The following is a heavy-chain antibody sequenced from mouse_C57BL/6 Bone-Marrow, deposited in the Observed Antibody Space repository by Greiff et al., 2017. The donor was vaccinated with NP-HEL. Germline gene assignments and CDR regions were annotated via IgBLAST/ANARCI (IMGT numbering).Heavy chain of an antibody. J-gene: IGHJ1*03. D-gene: IGHD2-14*01. Sequence: QVQLKQPGAELVKPGASVKLSCKASGYTFTSYWMQWVKQRPGQGLEWIGEIDPSDSYTNYNQKFKGKATLTVDTSSSTAYMQLSSLTSEDSAVYYCARWGLWVRRWDWYFDVWGTGTTVTVSS. CDR2: IDPSDSYT. CDR3: ARWGLWVRRWDWYFDV. CDR1: GYTFTSYW. V-gene: IGHV1-50*01.